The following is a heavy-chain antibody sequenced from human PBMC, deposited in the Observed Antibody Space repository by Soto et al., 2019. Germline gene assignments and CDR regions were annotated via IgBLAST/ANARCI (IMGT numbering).Heavy chain of an antibody. CDR2: IIPIFGTA. CDR1: GGTFSSYA. Sequence: ASVKVSCKASGGTFSSYAISWVRQAPGQGLEWMGGIIPIFGTANYAQKFQGRVTITADESTSTAYMELSSLRSEDTAVYYCARGPLSTYYYDSSGYSALGWGQGTLVTVSS. V-gene: IGHV1-69*13. CDR3: ARGPLSTYYYDSSGYSALG. D-gene: IGHD3-22*01. J-gene: IGHJ4*02.